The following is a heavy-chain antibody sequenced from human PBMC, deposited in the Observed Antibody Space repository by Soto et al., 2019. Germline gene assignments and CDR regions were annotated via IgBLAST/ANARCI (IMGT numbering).Heavy chain of an antibody. D-gene: IGHD6-13*01. CDR2: VYNSGST. CDR1: GGSISSNY. Sequence: PSETLSLTCTVSGGSISSNYWTWIRQPPGKGLEWIGYVYNSGSTYYNPSLKSRVTISEDTSKSQFSLKVNSMTAADTAVYYCARYRREAVAGYTLDNWGQGILVTVSS. V-gene: IGHV4-59*01. J-gene: IGHJ4*02. CDR3: ARYRREAVAGYTLDN.